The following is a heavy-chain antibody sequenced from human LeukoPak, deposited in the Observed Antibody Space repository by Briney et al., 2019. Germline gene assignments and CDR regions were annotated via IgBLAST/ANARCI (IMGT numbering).Heavy chain of an antibody. Sequence: SETLSLTCTVSGGSISSYYCSWIRQPPGKGLEWIGYIYYSGSTNYNPSLKSRVTISVDTSKNQFSLNLSSVTAADTAVYYCARVGSLPPSGYSSGFGTFDIWGQGTMVTVSS. V-gene: IGHV4-59*01. D-gene: IGHD6-19*01. CDR1: GGSISSYY. CDR3: ARVGSLPPSGYSSGFGTFDI. CDR2: IYYSGST. J-gene: IGHJ3*02.